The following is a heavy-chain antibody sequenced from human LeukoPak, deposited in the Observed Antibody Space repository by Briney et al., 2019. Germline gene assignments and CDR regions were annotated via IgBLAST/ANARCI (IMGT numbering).Heavy chain of an antibody. CDR2: FYYSGST. Sequence: PSETLSLTCTVSGGSISSYYWSWIRQPPGKGLEWIGYFYYSGSTNYNPSLKSRVTISVDTSKNQFSLKLSSVTAADTAVYYCARVGILRFPSNWFDPWGQGTLVAVSS. V-gene: IGHV4-59*01. D-gene: IGHD3-3*01. CDR3: ARVGILRFPSNWFDP. J-gene: IGHJ5*02. CDR1: GGSISSYY.